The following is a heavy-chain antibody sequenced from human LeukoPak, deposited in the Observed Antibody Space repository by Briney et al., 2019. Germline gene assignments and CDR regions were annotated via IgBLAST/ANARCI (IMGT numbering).Heavy chain of an antibody. CDR3: ARPAMTTVTTPLRD. V-gene: IGHV1-18*01. Sequence: ASVKVSCKASGYTFTSYGISWVRQAPGQGLEWMGWISAYNGNTNYAQKFQGRVTITADESTSTAYMELSSLRSEDTAVYYCARPAMTTVTTPLRDWGQGTLVTVSS. D-gene: IGHD4-17*01. J-gene: IGHJ4*02. CDR2: ISAYNGNT. CDR1: GYTFTSYG.